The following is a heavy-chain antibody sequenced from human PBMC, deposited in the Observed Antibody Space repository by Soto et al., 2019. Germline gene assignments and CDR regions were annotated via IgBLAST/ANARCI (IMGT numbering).Heavy chain of an antibody. Sequence: QVHLVESGGAVFQPGGSLRLSCEVSGFTFDNFFMDWVGQVPGKGLEWVERIWHDGSKKYYADSVKGRFTISRDNSKNKLYLQMNSLRAEDTAVYYCARDQRITLFGVVKSIVYFFDEWGQGTLVTVSS. J-gene: IGHJ4*02. D-gene: IGHD3-3*01. V-gene: IGHV3-33*01. CDR3: ARDQRITLFGVVKSIVYFFDE. CDR2: IWHDGSKK. CDR1: GFTFDNFF.